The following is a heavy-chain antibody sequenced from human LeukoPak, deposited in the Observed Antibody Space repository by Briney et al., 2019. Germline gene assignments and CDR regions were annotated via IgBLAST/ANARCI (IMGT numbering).Heavy chain of an antibody. Sequence: SETLSLTCTVSGGSISSYYWSWIRQPPGKGLEWIGYIYYSGSTNYNPSLKRRVTISVDTSKNQFSLKLSSVTAADTAVYYCARENGDYVTWGQGTLVTASS. D-gene: IGHD4-17*01. J-gene: IGHJ5*02. CDR1: GGSISSYY. V-gene: IGHV4-59*01. CDR3: ARENGDYVT. CDR2: IYYSGST.